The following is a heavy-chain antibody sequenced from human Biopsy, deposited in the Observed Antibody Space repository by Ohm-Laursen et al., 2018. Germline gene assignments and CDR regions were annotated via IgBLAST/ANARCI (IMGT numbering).Heavy chain of an antibody. D-gene: IGHD1-20*01. CDR3: ARAGTAINGNSLGFDP. CDR2: INQAGTT. Sequence: TLSLTCAVFGKTFSDYQWSWIRQPPGKGLEWIGQINQAGTTNYNPSLKSRVSISADASKYEFSLRLTSVTAADTAVYYCARAGTAINGNSLGFDPWGQGTLVTVSS. CDR1: GKTFSDYQ. J-gene: IGHJ5*02. V-gene: IGHV4-34*01.